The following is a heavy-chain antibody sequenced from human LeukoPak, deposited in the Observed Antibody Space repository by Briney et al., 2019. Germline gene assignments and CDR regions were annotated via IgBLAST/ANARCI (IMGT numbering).Heavy chain of an antibody. D-gene: IGHD1-26*01. CDR1: GFTFSGYP. V-gene: IGHV3-30-3*01. CDR3: ARRRIVGSTDDAFDI. Sequence: GGSLRLSCAASGFTFSGYPIHWVRQAPGKGLEWAAVISSDGNTKYYADSVEGRFTISRDNSNNTLYLRMNSLGADDTAIYYCARRRIVGSTDDAFDIWGQGTMVTLSS. CDR2: ISSDGNTK. J-gene: IGHJ3*02.